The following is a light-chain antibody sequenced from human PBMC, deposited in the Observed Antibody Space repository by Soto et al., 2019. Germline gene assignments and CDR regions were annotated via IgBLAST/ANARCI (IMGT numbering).Light chain of an antibody. Sequence: IVLTQSPATLSVSPGERATLSCRTSQTVNSNLAWYQQKPGQSPRLLIYGASTRATTTPGRFTGSGSGTEFTLTISNLQSEDFAVYFCYQYNNWPTFGQGTKVDIK. CDR1: QTVNSN. V-gene: IGKV3D-15*01. CDR2: GAS. J-gene: IGKJ1*01. CDR3: YQYNNWPT.